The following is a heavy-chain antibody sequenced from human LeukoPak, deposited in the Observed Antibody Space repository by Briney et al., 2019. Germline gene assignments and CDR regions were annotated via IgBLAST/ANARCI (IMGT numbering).Heavy chain of an antibody. D-gene: IGHD3-3*01. CDR1: GGTFSSYA. J-gene: IGHJ6*02. V-gene: IGHV1-69*13. Sequence: SVTVSCKASGGTFSSYAISWVRQAPGQGLEWMGGIIPIFGTANYAQKFQGRVTITADESTSTAYMELSSLRSEDTAVYYCARGAALRDFWSGYYAGYYYGMDVWGQGTTVTVSS. CDR2: IIPIFGTA. CDR3: ARGAALRDFWSGYYAGYYYGMDV.